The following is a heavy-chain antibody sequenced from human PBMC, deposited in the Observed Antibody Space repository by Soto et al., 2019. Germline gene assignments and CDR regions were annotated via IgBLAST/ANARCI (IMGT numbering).Heavy chain of an antibody. CDR2: LYNDGST. Sequence: SETLSLTCTVSGGSINSNNYYWSWIRQPPGKGLAWIASLYNDGSTYYSPSLKSRVTISADTSKNQFSLKLKSVTAADTAVYYCAKVVVAATRHTDFDSWGQGTMVTVSS. CDR3: AKVVVAATRHTDFDS. D-gene: IGHD2-15*01. CDR1: GGSINSNNYY. J-gene: IGHJ4*02. V-gene: IGHV4-39*01.